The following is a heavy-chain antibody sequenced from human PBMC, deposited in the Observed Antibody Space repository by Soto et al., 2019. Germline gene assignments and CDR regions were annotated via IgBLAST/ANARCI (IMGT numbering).Heavy chain of an antibody. V-gene: IGHV1-3*05. D-gene: IGHD6-19*01. CDR1: GYTFTTYA. CDR3: ARAVAVPADFDY. Sequence: QVQLVQSGAEEKKPGASVKVSCKASGYTFTTYAMHWVRQAPGQRLGWMGWINAGNGNTKYSQKFQGRVTITRDTSASTAYMELSSLRSEDTAVYYCARAVAVPADFDYWGQGTLVTVSS. CDR2: INAGNGNT. J-gene: IGHJ4*02.